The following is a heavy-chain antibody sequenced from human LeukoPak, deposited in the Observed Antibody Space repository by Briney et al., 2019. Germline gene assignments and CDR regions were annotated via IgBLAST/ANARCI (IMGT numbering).Heavy chain of an antibody. Sequence: SETLSLTCAVYGGSFRNYYWSWIRQPPGRGLEWIGYIYYSGSTNYNPSLKSRVTISVDTSKNQFSLKLSSVTAADTAVYYCARHGYSSGWTFDYWGQGTLVTVSS. CDR1: GGSFRNYY. D-gene: IGHD6-19*01. V-gene: IGHV4-59*08. CDR2: IYYSGST. CDR3: ARHGYSSGWTFDY. J-gene: IGHJ4*02.